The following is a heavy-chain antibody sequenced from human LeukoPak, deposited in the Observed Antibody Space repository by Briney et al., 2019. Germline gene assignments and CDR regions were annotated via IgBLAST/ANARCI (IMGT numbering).Heavy chain of an antibody. CDR2: ITGSGGST. J-gene: IGHJ4*02. Sequence: PGGSLRLSCAASGFTFSTSPMSWVRQTPGKGLEWVSGITGSGGSTNYADSVRGRFTISRDNSKNTVYLQMNSLRAEDTAVYFCATYRGRGSPFDFWGQGTQVTVSS. CDR3: ATYRGRGSPFDF. D-gene: IGHD3-10*01. CDR1: GFTFSTSP. V-gene: IGHV3-23*01.